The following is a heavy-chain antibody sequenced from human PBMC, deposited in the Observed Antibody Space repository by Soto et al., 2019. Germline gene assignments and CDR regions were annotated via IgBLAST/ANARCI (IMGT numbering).Heavy chain of an antibody. V-gene: IGHV1-2*04. Sequence: QVQLVQSGAEVKKPGASVKVSCKASGYSFTAYYMHWVRQAPGQGLEWMGWINPNTGGTNYAQKFQGWVTMTRDTSIGTAYMELSRLRCDDTAVYYCARSDGGGYYGMDVWGQGTTVSVSS. CDR3: ARSDGGGYYGMDV. J-gene: IGHJ6*02. CDR1: GYSFTAYY. D-gene: IGHD3-10*01. CDR2: INPNTGGT.